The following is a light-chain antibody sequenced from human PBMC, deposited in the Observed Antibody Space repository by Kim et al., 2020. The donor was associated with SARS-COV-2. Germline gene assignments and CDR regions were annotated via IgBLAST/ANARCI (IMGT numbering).Light chain of an antibody. CDR2: EAS. V-gene: IGKV1-33*01. J-gene: IGKJ4*01. CDR3: QQYDDFVT. CDR1: QDISNY. Sequence: LSASVGDRVTITCQATQDISNYLNWYQQKPGKAPRLLIYEASNLETGVPSRFSGSGSGTDFTFTISSLQPEDIGTYYCQQYDDFVTFGGGTKVEI.